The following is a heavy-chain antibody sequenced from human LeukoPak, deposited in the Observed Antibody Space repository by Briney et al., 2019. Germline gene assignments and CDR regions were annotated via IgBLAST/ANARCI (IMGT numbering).Heavy chain of an antibody. J-gene: IGHJ6*02. CDR2: ISWNSGSI. CDR3: ATYYDSSGYYYVSSATRGHYYYGMDV. V-gene: IGHV3-9*01. D-gene: IGHD3-22*01. CDR1: GFTFDDYA. Sequence: PGGSLRLSCAASGFTFDDYAMHWVRQAPGKGLEWVSGISWNSGSIGYADSVKGRFTISRDNAKNSLYLQMNSLRAEDTAVYYCATYYDSSGYYYVSSATRGHYYYGMDVWGQGTTVTVSS.